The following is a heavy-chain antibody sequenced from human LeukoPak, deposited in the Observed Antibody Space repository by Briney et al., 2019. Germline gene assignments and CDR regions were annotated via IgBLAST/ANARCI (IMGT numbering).Heavy chain of an antibody. Sequence: GGSLRLSCAASGYTFRTSEMNWVRQAPGKGLEWVSYISASGSGNTKYYADSVRGRFIISRDNAKNSLYLQMSSLRDEDTAVYYCARVGATHSAFDVWGQGTMVTVSS. J-gene: IGHJ3*01. CDR3: ARVGATHSAFDV. CDR2: ISASGSGNTK. V-gene: IGHV3-48*03. CDR1: GYTFRTSE. D-gene: IGHD1-26*01.